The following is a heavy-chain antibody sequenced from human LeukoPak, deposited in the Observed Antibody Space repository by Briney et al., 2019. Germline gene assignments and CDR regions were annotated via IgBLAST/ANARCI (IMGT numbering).Heavy chain of an antibody. J-gene: IGHJ4*02. V-gene: IGHV3-9*01. CDR2: IDWNSGRI. Sequence: GGSLRLSCVGSGFTIHDHAMHWVRQAPGKGLEWVSGIDWNSGRIGYADSVKGRFTISRDNAKNSLYLQMNSLRAGDTAVYYCARGRVTMVRGVISWYFDYWGQGTLVTVSS. D-gene: IGHD3-10*01. CDR3: ARGRVTMVRGVISWYFDY. CDR1: GFTIHDHA.